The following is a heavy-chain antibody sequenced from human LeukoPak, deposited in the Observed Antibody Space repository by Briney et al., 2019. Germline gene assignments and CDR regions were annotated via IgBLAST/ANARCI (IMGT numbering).Heavy chain of an antibody. CDR3: ARRAIGYDSSGYYPSWYFDL. J-gene: IGHJ2*01. D-gene: IGHD3-22*01. V-gene: IGHV4-39*01. Sequence: SETLSLTCTVSGGSISSSSYYWGWIRQPPGKGLEWIGSIYYSGSTYYNPSLKSRVTISVDTSKNQFSLKLSSVTAADTAVYYCARRAIGYDSSGYYPSWYFDLWGRGTLVTVSS. CDR2: IYYSGST. CDR1: GGSISSSSYY.